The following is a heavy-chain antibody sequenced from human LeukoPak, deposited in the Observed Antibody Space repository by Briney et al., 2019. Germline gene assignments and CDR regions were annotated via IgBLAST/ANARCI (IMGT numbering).Heavy chain of an antibody. CDR1: GFTFSDYY. Sequence: PGGSLRLSCAAFGFTFSDYYMTWIRQAPGKGLEWVSYISTRSTYTDYADSVKGRFTISRDDARNSLYLQVNSLRVEDTAVYYCAREGNWYFDLWGRGTLVTVSS. J-gene: IGHJ2*01. CDR3: AREGNWYFDL. CDR2: ISTRSTYT. V-gene: IGHV3-11*05.